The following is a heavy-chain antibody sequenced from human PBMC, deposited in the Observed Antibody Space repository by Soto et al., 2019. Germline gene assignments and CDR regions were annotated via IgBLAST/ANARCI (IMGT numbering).Heavy chain of an antibody. Sequence: SETLSLTCAVYGGSFSGYYWSWIRQPPGKGLEWIGEINHSGSTNYNPSLKSRVTISVDTSKNQFSLKLSSVTAADTAVYYCASSYYYDSSGYYSHDAFDIWGQRTTVTVSS. CDR1: GGSFSGYY. J-gene: IGHJ3*02. V-gene: IGHV4-34*01. CDR3: ASSYYYDSSGYYSHDAFDI. CDR2: INHSGST. D-gene: IGHD3-22*01.